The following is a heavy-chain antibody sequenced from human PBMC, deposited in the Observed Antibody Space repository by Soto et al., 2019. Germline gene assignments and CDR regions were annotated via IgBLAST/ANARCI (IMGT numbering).Heavy chain of an antibody. Sequence: GASVKVSCKASGYTFTSYGISWVRQAPGQGLEWMGWISAYNGNTNYAQKLQGRVTMTTDTSTSTAYMELSSLRSEDTAVYYCARSLMNTAMVTFYYFDYWGQGTLVTVSS. J-gene: IGHJ4*02. CDR2: ISAYNGNT. CDR3: ARSLMNTAMVTFYYFDY. D-gene: IGHD5-18*01. CDR1: GYTFTSYG. V-gene: IGHV1-18*01.